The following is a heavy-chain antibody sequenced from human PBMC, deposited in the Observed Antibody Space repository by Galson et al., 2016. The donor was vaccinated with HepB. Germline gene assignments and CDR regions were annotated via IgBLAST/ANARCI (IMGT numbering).Heavy chain of an antibody. J-gene: IGHJ5*02. CDR1: GGFISPDY. Sequence: SETLSLTCAVYGGFISPDYWSWFRQPPGKGLEWIGYTTNSGSTNYNPSLKSRVTISVDTSKNQFSLKLSSVTAADTAVYYCARGRWFDPWGQGIRVTVSS. CDR2: TTNSGST. CDR3: ARGRWFDP. V-gene: IGHV4-59*01.